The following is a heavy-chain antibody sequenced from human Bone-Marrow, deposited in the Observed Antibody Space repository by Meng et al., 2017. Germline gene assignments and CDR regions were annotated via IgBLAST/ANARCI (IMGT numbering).Heavy chain of an antibody. D-gene: IGHD3-10*01. J-gene: IGHJ5*02. CDR3: ARDLPYASGAGGFDP. V-gene: IGHV4-30-2*01. CDR1: GGSFSSGGYS. CDR2: SYHSGTT. Sequence: QLQLQESGSGLVKPSQTLSLTCAVSGGSFSSGGYSWSWIRQPPGKGLEWIGYSYHSGTTYYNPSLKNRVTISVDRSKNQFSLKLTSVTAADTAVYYCARDLPYASGAGGFDPWGQGTLVTVSS.